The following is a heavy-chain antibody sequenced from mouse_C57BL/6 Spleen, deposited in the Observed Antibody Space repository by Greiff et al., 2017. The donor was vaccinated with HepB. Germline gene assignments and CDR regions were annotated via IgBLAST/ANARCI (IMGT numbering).Heavy chain of an antibody. CDR1: GYSITSGYY. J-gene: IGHJ1*03. V-gene: IGHV3-6*01. Sequence: EVHLVESGPGLVKPSQSLSLTCSVTGYSITSGYYWNWIRQFPGNKLEWMGYISYDGSNNYNPSLKNRISITRDTSKNQFFLKLNSVTTEDTATYYGARERGYYRYFDVWGTGTTVTVSS. CDR2: ISYDGSN. D-gene: IGHD2-2*01. CDR3: ARERGYYRYFDV.